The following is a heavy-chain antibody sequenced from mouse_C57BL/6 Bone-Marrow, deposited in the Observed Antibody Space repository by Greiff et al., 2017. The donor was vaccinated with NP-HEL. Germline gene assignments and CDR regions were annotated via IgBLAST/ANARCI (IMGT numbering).Heavy chain of an antibody. Sequence: EVQRVESGEGLVKPGGSLKLSCAASGFTFSSYAMSWVRQTPEKRLEWVAYISSGGDYIYYADTVKGRFTISRDNARNTLYLQMSSLKSEDTAMYYCTRGYYGSSLYYAMDYWGQGTSVTVSS. V-gene: IGHV5-9-1*02. CDR1: GFTFSSYA. J-gene: IGHJ4*01. CDR3: TRGYYGSSLYYAMDY. CDR2: ISSGGDYI. D-gene: IGHD1-1*01.